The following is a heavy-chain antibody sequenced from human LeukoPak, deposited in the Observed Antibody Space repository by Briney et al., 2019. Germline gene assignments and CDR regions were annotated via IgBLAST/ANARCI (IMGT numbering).Heavy chain of an antibody. CDR1: GGSISSYY. D-gene: IGHD5-18*01. J-gene: IGHJ3*02. CDR2: IYSSGST. V-gene: IGHV4-4*07. Sequence: SETLSLTCIVSGGSISSYYWSWIRQPAGKGLEWIGRIYSSGSTNYNPSLKSRVTISVDTSKNQFSLKLSSVTAADTAVYYCARRGYSYGHDAFDIWGQGTMVTVSS. CDR3: ARRGYSYGHDAFDI.